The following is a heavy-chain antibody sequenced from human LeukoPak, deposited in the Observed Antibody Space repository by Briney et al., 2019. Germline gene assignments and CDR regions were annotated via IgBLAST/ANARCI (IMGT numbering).Heavy chain of an antibody. J-gene: IGHJ5*02. V-gene: IGHV3-33*08. D-gene: IGHD3-10*01. CDR2: IWYDGSNK. CDR1: GFTFSSYW. CDR3: ARPTAGNYKLDP. Sequence: GGSLRLSCAGSGFTFSSYWMSWVRQAPGKGLEWVSVIWYDGSNKYYADSVGGRFTISRDNSKNTVYLQMNSLRAEDTAVYYCARPTAGNYKLDPWGRGTLVTVSS.